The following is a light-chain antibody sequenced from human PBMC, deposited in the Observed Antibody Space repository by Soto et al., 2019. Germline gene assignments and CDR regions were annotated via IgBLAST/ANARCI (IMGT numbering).Light chain of an antibody. CDR3: SSYTSSSTLD. Sequence: SALSQPGSVSRSPGQSYTISRNGTSSDVGGYNYVSWYQQHPGKAPKLMIYDVSNRPSGVSNRFSGSKSGNTASLTISGLQAEDEADYYCSSYTSSSTLDFGTGTKVTVL. J-gene: IGLJ1*01. V-gene: IGLV2-14*01. CDR1: SSDVGGYNY. CDR2: DVS.